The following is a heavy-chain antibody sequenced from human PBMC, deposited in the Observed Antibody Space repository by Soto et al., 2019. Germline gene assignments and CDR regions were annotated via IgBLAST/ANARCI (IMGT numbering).Heavy chain of an antibody. Sequence: QVQLVQSGAEVKKPGASVQVSCKASGDTFTDYYIHWVRQAPGQGLEWMGTVNPSGGHTTYAQHCLGRMTMTRDTSTSTLYRELTSLTSEDTAVYYCARGGHVVVVTAALDYWGQGTLVTVSS. CDR1: GDTFTDYY. J-gene: IGHJ4*02. V-gene: IGHV1-46*01. CDR3: ARGGHVVVVTAALDY. CDR2: VNPSGGHT. D-gene: IGHD2-21*02.